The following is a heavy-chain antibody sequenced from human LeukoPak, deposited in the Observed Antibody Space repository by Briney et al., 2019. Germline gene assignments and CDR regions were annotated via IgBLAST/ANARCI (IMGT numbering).Heavy chain of an antibody. CDR1: GGSISSGGYS. Sequence: TLSLTCAVSGGSISSGGYSWSWIRQPPGKGLEWIGYIYHSGSTYYSPSLKSRVTISVDRSKNQFSLKLSSVTAADTAVYYCAREQIVGATGAFDIWGQGTMVTVSS. D-gene: IGHD1-26*01. V-gene: IGHV4-30-2*01. J-gene: IGHJ3*02. CDR2: IYHSGST. CDR3: AREQIVGATGAFDI.